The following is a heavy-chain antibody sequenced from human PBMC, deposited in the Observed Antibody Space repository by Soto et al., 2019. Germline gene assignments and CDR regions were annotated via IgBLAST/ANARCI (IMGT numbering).Heavy chain of an antibody. D-gene: IGHD2-2*01. CDR3: AKGQHCSSTSCYFYYYGMDV. V-gene: IGHV3-7*01. CDR1: GFTFSSYW. CDR2: IKPDGSEK. J-gene: IGHJ6*02. Sequence: GGSLRLSCAASGFTFSSYWMSWVRQAPGKGLEWVANIKPDGSEKIYADSVKGRLTISRDNSKNTLYLQMNSLRAEDTAVYYCAKGQHCSSTSCYFYYYGMDVWGQGTTVTVSS.